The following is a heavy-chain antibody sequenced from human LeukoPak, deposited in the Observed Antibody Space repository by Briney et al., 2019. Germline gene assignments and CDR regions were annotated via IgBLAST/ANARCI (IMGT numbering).Heavy chain of an antibody. CDR2: INSDGSST. Sequence: GSLRLSCAASGFTFSSYWMHWVRQAPGKGLVWVSRINSDGSSTSYADSVKGRFTISRDNAKNSLYLQMNSLRAEDTAVYYCARDWRDSSGKFPNDAFDIWGQGTMVTVSS. CDR1: GFTFSSYW. D-gene: IGHD3-22*01. V-gene: IGHV3-74*01. J-gene: IGHJ3*02. CDR3: ARDWRDSSGKFPNDAFDI.